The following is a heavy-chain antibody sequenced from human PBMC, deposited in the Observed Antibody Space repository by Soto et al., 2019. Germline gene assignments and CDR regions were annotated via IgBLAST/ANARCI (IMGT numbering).Heavy chain of an antibody. Sequence: QVQLVESGGGVVQPGRSLRLSCAASGFTFSSYAMHWVRQAPGKGLEWVAVISYDGSNKYYADSVKGRFTISRDNSKNTLYLQMNSLRAEDTAVYYCARDREGTYWFDPWGQGTLVTVSS. CDR1: GFTFSSYA. CDR3: ARDREGTYWFDP. CDR2: ISYDGSNK. V-gene: IGHV3-30-3*01. J-gene: IGHJ5*02.